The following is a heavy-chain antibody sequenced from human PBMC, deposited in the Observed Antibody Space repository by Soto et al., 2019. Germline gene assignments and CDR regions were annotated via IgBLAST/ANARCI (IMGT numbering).Heavy chain of an antibody. CDR3: ARNDKSGLDY. Sequence: QVPLVQSGAEVKKPGASVKVSCKASGYTFINYYIHWVRQAPGQGLEWMGMINPSGGSTSYAQKFQGRVTMTSDTSTRTVYMELSSLRSEDTAVYYCARNDKSGLDYWGQGTLVTVSS. CDR1: GYTFINYY. D-gene: IGHD1-1*01. V-gene: IGHV1-46*01. J-gene: IGHJ4*02. CDR2: INPSGGST.